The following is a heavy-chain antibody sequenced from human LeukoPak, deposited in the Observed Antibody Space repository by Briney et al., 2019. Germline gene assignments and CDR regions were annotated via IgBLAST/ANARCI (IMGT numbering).Heavy chain of an antibody. CDR1: EFTFSTYS. Sequence: GRSLRLSCAASEFTFSTYSMHWVRQAPGKGLEWVAFVSNDGSNEYHANSVKGRFTISRDNPRNTLYLQMNSLRTEDTAVYYCAGDPRYSYGYLDYWGQGALVIVSS. D-gene: IGHD5-18*01. CDR3: AGDPRYSYGYLDY. CDR2: VSNDGSNE. J-gene: IGHJ4*02. V-gene: IGHV3-30-3*01.